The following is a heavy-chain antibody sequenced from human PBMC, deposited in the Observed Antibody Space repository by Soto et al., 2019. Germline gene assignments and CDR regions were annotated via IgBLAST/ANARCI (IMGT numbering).Heavy chain of an antibody. Sequence: EVQLVESGGGLVQPGGSLKLSCAASGFTFSGSAMHWVRQASGKGLEWVGRIRSKANSYATAYAASVKVRFTISRDDSRITANLQMNSLKTEDTAVYYCTSTCSSTSCYGYWGQGTMVTVSS. D-gene: IGHD2-2*01. CDR1: GFTFSGSA. J-gene: IGHJ4*02. CDR3: TSTCSSTSCYGY. CDR2: IRSKANSYAT. V-gene: IGHV3-73*02.